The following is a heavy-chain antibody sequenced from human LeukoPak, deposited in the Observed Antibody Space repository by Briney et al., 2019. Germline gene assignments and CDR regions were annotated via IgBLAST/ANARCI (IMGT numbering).Heavy chain of an antibody. CDR2: ISGGGGTI. J-gene: IGHJ3*02. D-gene: IGHD3-16*01. CDR1: GFTVSSNY. CDR3: ARSGGADFDI. Sequence: GGSLRLSCAASGFTVSSNYMSWVRQAPGKGLEWASGISGGGGTINYADSVKGRFTVSRDNSKNTLYLQMNSLRAEDTAIYYCARSGGADFDICGQGTMVTVSS. V-gene: IGHV3-23*01.